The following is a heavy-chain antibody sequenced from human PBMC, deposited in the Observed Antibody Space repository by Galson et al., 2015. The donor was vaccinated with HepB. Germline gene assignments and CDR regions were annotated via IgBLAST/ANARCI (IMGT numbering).Heavy chain of an antibody. V-gene: IGHV3-23*01. D-gene: IGHD5-12*01. CDR1: GFSFSSYA. CDR2: ISGGGRST. CDR3: AKQCGYEKCYFDC. Sequence: SLRLSCAAPGFSFSSYAMSWVRQAPGKGLEWVSAISGGGRSTYYADPVEGRFTISRDNSKNTLYLQMNSLRAEDTALYYCAKQCGYEKCYFDCWGQGTLVTVSS. J-gene: IGHJ4*02.